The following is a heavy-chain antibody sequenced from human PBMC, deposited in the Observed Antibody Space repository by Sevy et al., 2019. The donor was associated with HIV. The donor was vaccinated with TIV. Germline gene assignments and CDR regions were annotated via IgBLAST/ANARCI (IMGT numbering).Heavy chain of an antibody. CDR1: GYSFTNYW. V-gene: IGHV5-51*01. D-gene: IGHD1-20*01. J-gene: IGHJ4*02. Sequence: GESLKISCKGSGYSFTNYWIGWVRQMPGKGLEWMGIIYPADSDTRYSPSFQGQVTISADKSVSTAYLQWSSLTAPDTAMYYCASGEDKRYTLRRNNYFDYWGQGTLVTVSS. CDR2: IYPADSDT. CDR3: ASGEDKRYTLRRNNYFDY.